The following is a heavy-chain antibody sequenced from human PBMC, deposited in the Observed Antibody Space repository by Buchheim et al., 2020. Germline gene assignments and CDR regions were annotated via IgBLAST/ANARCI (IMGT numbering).Heavy chain of an antibody. CDR3: ARSFRDYDFWSGYLYYYGMDV. J-gene: IGHJ6*02. Sequence: QVQLQQWGAGLLKPSETLSLTCAVYGGSFSGYYWSWIRQPPGKGLEWIGEINHSGSTNYNPSLKSRVTISVDTSKNQFSLKLSSVTAADTAVYYCARSFRDYDFWSGYLYYYGMDVWGQGTT. D-gene: IGHD3-3*01. V-gene: IGHV4-34*01. CDR2: INHSGST. CDR1: GGSFSGYY.